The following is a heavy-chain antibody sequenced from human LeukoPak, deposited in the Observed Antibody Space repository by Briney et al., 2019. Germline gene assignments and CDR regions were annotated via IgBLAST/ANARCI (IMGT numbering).Heavy chain of an antibody. V-gene: IGHV4-59*01. CDR3: ARGQQDSISGFDY. CDR1: GVSISSYY. J-gene: IGHJ4*02. D-gene: IGHD3-22*01. Sequence: PSETLSLTCTVSGVSISSYYWSWIRHPPGKGLEWFGNIYYSGSTNYNPSLKSRVTISVDTSKNQFSLKLSSVTAADTAVYYCARGQQDSISGFDYWGQGTLVTVSS. CDR2: IYYSGST.